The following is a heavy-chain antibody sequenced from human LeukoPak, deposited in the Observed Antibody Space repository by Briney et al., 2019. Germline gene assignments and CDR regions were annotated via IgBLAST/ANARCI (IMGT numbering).Heavy chain of an antibody. CDR2: IRSKANSYAS. CDR3: TRWGYYDTAHSYYYMDV. D-gene: IGHD3-22*01. J-gene: IGHJ6*03. CDR1: GFTFSGSA. Sequence: GGSLRLSCAASGFTFSGSAMHWVRQASGKGLEWVGRIRSKANSYASAYAASVKGRFTSSRDDSKNTAYLQMNSLKTEDTAVYYCTRWGYYDTAHSYYYMDVWGKGTTVTVSS. V-gene: IGHV3-73*01.